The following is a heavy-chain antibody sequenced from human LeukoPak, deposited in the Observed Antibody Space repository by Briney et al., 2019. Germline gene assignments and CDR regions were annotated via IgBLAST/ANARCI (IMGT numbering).Heavy chain of an antibody. D-gene: IGHD6-13*01. CDR2: IWYDGSNK. CDR3: AKGGPNSSSWPVYYYYYGMDV. V-gene: IGHV3-33*06. Sequence: GGSLRLSCAASGFTFSSYGMHWVRQAPGKGLEWVAVIWYDGSNKYYADSVKGRFTISRDNSKNTLYLQMNSLRAEDTAVYYCAKGGPNSSSWPVYYYYYGMDVWGQGTTVTVSS. J-gene: IGHJ6*02. CDR1: GFTFSSYG.